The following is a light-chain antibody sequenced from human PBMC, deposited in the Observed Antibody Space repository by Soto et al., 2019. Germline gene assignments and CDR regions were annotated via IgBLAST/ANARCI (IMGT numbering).Light chain of an antibody. CDR3: QQYNDYSRT. Sequence: DIPMTQSPSTLSASVGDRVTITCRASQSISSWLAWYQQKPGKVPKLLIYDASNLGSGVPSRFIDSGSGTPFTLTIRGLQPHDSATYDCQQYNDYSRTFGQGTQVEIK. V-gene: IGKV1-5*01. CDR2: DAS. J-gene: IGKJ1*01. CDR1: QSISSW.